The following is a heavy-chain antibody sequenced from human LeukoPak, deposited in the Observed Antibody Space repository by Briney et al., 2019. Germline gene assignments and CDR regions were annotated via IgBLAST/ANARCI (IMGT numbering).Heavy chain of an antibody. D-gene: IGHD6-19*01. Sequence: PSETLSLTCTVSGGSISSYYWSWIRQPPGKGLEWIGYIYYSGSTNYNPSLKSRVTISVDTSKSQFSLKLSSVTAADTAVYYCARCSGWYMDYWGQGTLVTVSS. V-gene: IGHV4-59*01. CDR3: ARCSGWYMDY. CDR2: IYYSGST. J-gene: IGHJ4*02. CDR1: GGSISSYY.